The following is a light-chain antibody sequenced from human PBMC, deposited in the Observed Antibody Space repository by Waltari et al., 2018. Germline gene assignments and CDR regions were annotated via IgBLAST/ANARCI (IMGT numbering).Light chain of an antibody. J-gene: IGKJ4*01. V-gene: IGKV1-9*01. CDR3: QQLDGYPLT. CDR1: QGISSY. Sequence: DIQLTQSPSFLSASVEDRVTITCRASQGISSYLAWYQQKPGKAPKLLIYAASTLQGGVPSRFSGSGSGTEFTLTISSLQPEDFAIYYCQQLDGYPLTFGGGTKVEIK. CDR2: AAS.